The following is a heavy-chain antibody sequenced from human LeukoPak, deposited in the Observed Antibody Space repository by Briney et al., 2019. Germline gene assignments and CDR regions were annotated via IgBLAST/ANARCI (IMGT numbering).Heavy chain of an antibody. CDR1: GFTFSDYY. CDR2: ISSSGSTI. D-gene: IGHD3-3*01. Sequence: GGFLRLSCAASGFTFSDYYMSWIRQAPGKGLEWVSYISSSGSTIYYADSVKGRFTISRDNAKNSLYLQMNSLRAEDTAVYYCARSGRMRGYYTERRDFDYWGQGTLVTVSS. J-gene: IGHJ4*02. CDR3: ARSGRMRGYYTERRDFDY. V-gene: IGHV3-11*01.